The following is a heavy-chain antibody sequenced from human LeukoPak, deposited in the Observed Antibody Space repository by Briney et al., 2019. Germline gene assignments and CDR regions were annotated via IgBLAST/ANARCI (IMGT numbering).Heavy chain of an antibody. CDR1: GYTFTSYG. CDR3: ARGPYDSSGYYPRPSSDFDY. V-gene: IGHV1-18*01. D-gene: IGHD3-22*01. CDR2: ISAYNGNT. J-gene: IGHJ4*02. Sequence: ASVKVSCKASGYTFTSYGISWVRQAPGQGLEWMGWISAYNGNTNYAQKLQGRVTMTTDTSTSTAYVELRSLRSDDTAAYYCARGPYDSSGYYPRPSSDFDYWGQGTLVTVSS.